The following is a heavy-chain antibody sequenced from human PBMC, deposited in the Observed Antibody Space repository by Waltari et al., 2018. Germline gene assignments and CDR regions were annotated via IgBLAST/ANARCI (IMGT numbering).Heavy chain of an antibody. CDR2: IFYSGTT. Sequence: QLQLQESGPGLVKPSETLSLTCTVSGGSISSSSYYWGWIRQPPGTGLEWIGSIFYSGTTYSNPSVMSRVTISVDTSKNQFSLKLSSVTAADTAVYYCAGRNGNWFDPWGQGTLVTVSS. CDR3: AGRNGNWFDP. D-gene: IGHD2-8*01. J-gene: IGHJ5*02. CDR1: GGSISSSSYY. V-gene: IGHV4-39*01.